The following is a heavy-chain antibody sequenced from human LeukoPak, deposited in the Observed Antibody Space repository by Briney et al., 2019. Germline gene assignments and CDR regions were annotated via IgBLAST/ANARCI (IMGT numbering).Heavy chain of an antibody. J-gene: IGHJ3*02. CDR3: AGSSGYSHDAFDI. CDR1: GYTFTGHY. D-gene: IGHD3-22*01. CDR2: INPNSGGT. Sequence: ASVKVSCKASGYTFTGHYMHWVRQAPGQGLEWMGWINPNSGGTNYAQKFQGRVTMTRDTSISTAYMELSRLRSDDTAVYYCAGSSGYSHDAFDIWGQGTMVTVSS. V-gene: IGHV1-2*02.